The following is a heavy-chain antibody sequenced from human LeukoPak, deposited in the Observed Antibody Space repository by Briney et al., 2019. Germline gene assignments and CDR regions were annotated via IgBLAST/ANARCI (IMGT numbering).Heavy chain of an antibody. CDR2: FWYVGSRR. CDR1: GFTFSGYA. J-gene: IGHJ3*02. D-gene: IGHD3-22*01. V-gene: IGHV3-33*01. Sequence: GGSLSLSCAGSGFTFSGYAMNWVGRAQGKGPEWGEVFWYVGSRRYYADSVRGRFTISRDNSKNTLYLQMNSLGAEDTAVYYCARTLTKDYYDDSGYYGAFDIWGQGTMVTVS. CDR3: ARTLTKDYYDDSGYYGAFDI.